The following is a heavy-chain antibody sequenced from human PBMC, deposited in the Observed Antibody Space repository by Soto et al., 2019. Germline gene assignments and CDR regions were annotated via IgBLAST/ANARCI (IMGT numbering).Heavy chain of an antibody. CDR1: GYTFTSYG. V-gene: IGHV1-18*04. Sequence: ASVKVSCKASGYTFTSYGISWVRQAPGQGLGWMGWISAYNGNTNYAQKLQGRVTMTTDTSTSTAYMELRSLRSDDTAVYYCARDGLPITIFGVVIIRFDYWGQGTLVTVSS. CDR2: ISAYNGNT. D-gene: IGHD3-3*01. J-gene: IGHJ4*02. CDR3: ARDGLPITIFGVVIIRFDY.